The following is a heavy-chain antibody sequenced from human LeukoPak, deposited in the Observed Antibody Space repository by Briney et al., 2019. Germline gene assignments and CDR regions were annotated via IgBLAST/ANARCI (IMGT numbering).Heavy chain of an antibody. CDR2: TYYRSKWYN. J-gene: IGHJ4*02. V-gene: IGHV6-1*01. D-gene: IGHD3-10*01. CDR3: ARRRGAMVRGAIGRIFDY. Sequence: SQTLSLTCAISGDSVSSNSAAWNWIRQSPSRGLEWLGRTYYRSKWYNDYAVSVKSRITINPDTSKNQFSLQLNSVTPEDTAVYYCARRRGAMVRGAIGRIFDYWGQGTLVTVSS. CDR1: GDSVSSNSAA.